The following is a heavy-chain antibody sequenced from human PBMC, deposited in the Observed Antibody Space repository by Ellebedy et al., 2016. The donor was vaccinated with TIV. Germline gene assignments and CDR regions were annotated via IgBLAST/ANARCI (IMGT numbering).Heavy chain of an antibody. D-gene: IGHD3-3*01. Sequence: GSLRLSXAVSGGSISSSNWWSWVRQPPGKGLEWIGEIYHSGSTNYNPSLKSRVTISVDKSKNQFSLKLSSVTAADTAVYYCARGALSYYDFWSGYLDYWGQGTLVTVSS. V-gene: IGHV4-4*02. CDR1: GGSISSSNW. CDR2: IYHSGST. CDR3: ARGALSYYDFWSGYLDY. J-gene: IGHJ4*02.